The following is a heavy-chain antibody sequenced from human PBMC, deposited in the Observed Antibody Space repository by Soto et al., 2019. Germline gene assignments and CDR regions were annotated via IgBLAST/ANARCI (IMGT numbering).Heavy chain of an antibody. J-gene: IGHJ4*01. CDR2: ISSSVSTL. D-gene: IGHD3-9*01. V-gene: IGHV3-11*01. CDR1: GFTFSEYY. Sequence: PGGSLRLSCAASGFTFSEYYMTWIRQAPGKGLEWVSYISSSVSTLYYADSVKGRFTISRDNAKSSLYLQMNSLRAEDTAIYYCARGSPYDILTGYNWYYFDYWGHGTLVTVSS. CDR3: ARGSPYDILTGYNWYYFDY.